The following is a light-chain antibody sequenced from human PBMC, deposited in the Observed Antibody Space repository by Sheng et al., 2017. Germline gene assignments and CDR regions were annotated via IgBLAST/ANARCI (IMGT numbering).Light chain of an antibody. J-gene: IGKJ4*01. CDR1: QSVRSY. CDR2: DAS. V-gene: IGKV3-11*01. CDR3: QHRSNWPLT. Sequence: EIVLTQSPATLSLSPGERATLSCRASQSVRSYLAWYQQKSGQAPRLLIYDASNRATGIPARFSGSGSGTDFTLTISSLEPEDFAVYYCQHRSNWPLTFGGGTNVEIK.